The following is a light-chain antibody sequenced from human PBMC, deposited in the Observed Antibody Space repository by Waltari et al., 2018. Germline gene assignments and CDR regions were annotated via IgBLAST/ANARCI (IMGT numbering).Light chain of an antibody. CDR1: SRDIGGVDY. Sequence: QSALTQPASVSGSLGQSITISCTGTSRDIGGVDYVAWYHQHPGKVPKLMIYDVTKRPSGVSDRFSGSKSGNTASLTINGAQVEDEADYYCYSTDISGNHRVFGGGTKLTVL. V-gene: IGLV2-14*01. CDR3: YSTDISGNHRV. CDR2: DVT. J-gene: IGLJ3*02.